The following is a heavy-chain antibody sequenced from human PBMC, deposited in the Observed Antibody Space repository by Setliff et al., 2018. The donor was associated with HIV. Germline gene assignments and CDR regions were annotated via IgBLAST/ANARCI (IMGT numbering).Heavy chain of an antibody. CDR2: IIPIFGTA. CDR3: ATRIRDGHRGYGYFDF. D-gene: IGHD5-12*01. J-gene: IGHJ4*02. Sequence: ASVKVSCKASGGTFSSYAISWVRQAPGQGLEWMGGIIPIFGTANYAQKFQGRVTTTGDTSTDTAYMELSSLRPEDTAVYYCATRIRDGHRGYGYFDFWGQGTLVTVSS. V-gene: IGHV1-69*06. CDR1: GGTFSSYA.